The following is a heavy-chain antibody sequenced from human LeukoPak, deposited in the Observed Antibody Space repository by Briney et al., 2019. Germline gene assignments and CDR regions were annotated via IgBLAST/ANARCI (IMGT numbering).Heavy chain of an antibody. V-gene: IGHV1-46*01. CDR1: GYTFTGYY. D-gene: IGHD2-21*02. Sequence: ASVKVSCKASGYTFTGYYMHWVRQAPGQGLEWMGWINPNSGGSTSYAQKFQGRVTMTRDMSTSTVYMELSSLRSEDTAVYYCASQNVDVVVTAIYNWGQGTLVTVSS. J-gene: IGHJ4*02. CDR3: ASQNVDVVVTAIYN. CDR2: INPNSGGST.